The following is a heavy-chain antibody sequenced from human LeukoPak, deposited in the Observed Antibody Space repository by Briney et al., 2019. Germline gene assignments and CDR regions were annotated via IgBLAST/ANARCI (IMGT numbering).Heavy chain of an antibody. CDR1: GFTFSSYW. CDR3: ARAQTSSAVAGNYYFDY. V-gene: IGHV3-7*01. J-gene: IGHJ4*02. CDR2: IKQDGSEK. D-gene: IGHD6-19*01. Sequence: GGSLRLSCAASGFTFSSYWMSWVRQAPGKGLEWVANIKQDGSEKYYVDSVKGRFTISRDNAKNSLCLQMNSLRAEDTAVYYCARAQTSSAVAGNYYFDYWGQGTLVTVSS.